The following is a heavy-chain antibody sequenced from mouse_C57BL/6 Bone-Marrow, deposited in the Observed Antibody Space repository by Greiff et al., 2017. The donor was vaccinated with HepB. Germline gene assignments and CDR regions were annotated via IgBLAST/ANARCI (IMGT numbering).Heavy chain of an antibody. J-gene: IGHJ4*01. V-gene: IGHV1-81*01. D-gene: IGHD1-1*01. CDR3: ARDYGSLYTMDY. Sequence: VQRVESGAELARPGASVKLSCKASGYTFTSYGISWVKQRTGQGLEWIGEIYPRSGNTYYNEKFKGKATLTADKSSSTAYMELRSLTSEDSAVYFCARDYGSLYTMDYWGQGTSVTVSS. CDR1: GYTFTSYG. CDR2: IYPRSGNT.